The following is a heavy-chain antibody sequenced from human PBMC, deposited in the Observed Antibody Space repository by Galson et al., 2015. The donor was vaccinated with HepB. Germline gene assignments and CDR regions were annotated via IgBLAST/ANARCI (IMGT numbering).Heavy chain of an antibody. Sequence: SLRLSCAASGFTFRTYGMHWVRQAPGKGLEWVAVIWYDGSNKYYADSVKGRFTISRDNSKNTLYLQMNSLRAEDTAVYYCARDHSPGPYGENAFDIWGQGTMVTVSS. CDR2: IWYDGSNK. CDR3: ARDHSPGPYGENAFDI. J-gene: IGHJ3*02. CDR1: GFTFRTYG. V-gene: IGHV3-33*01. D-gene: IGHD4-17*01.